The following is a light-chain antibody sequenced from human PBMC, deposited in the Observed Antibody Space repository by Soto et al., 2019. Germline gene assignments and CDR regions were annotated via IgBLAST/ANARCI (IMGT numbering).Light chain of an antibody. J-gene: IGLJ3*02. CDR3: ASWDDSLNARV. V-gene: IGLV1-44*01. CDR1: SSNIGRYT. CDR2: NDN. Sequence: QSVLTQPPSASGTPGQRVTVSCSGGSSNIGRYTVNWYQQLPGTAPKVLLYNDNQRPSGVPDRFSGSKSGTSASLAISGLQSEDEADYYCASWDDSLNARVFGGGTKVTVL.